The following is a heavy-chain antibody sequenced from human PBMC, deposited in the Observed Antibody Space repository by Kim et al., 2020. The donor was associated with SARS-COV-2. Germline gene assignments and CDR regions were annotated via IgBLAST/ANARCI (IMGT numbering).Heavy chain of an antibody. J-gene: IGHJ4*02. Sequence: GGSLRLSCAASGFTFGDYAMHWVRQAPGKGLEWVSGISWNSGSIGFADSVKGRFTISRDNAKNSLYLQMNSLRAEDTALYYCAIDMRYSYGYPDYWGQGTLVTVSS. V-gene: IGHV3-9*01. CDR2: ISWNSGSI. CDR3: AIDMRYSYGYPDY. CDR1: GFTFGDYA. D-gene: IGHD5-18*01.